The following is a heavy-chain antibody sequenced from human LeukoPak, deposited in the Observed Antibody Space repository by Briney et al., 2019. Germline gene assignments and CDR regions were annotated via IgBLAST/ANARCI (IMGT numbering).Heavy chain of an antibody. J-gene: IGHJ6*03. CDR2: INRRGHT. Sequence: GGSLRLSCAASGFTFDRFTIHWVRQTPGKGLEWVSLINRRGHTFYADSVKGRFTISRDNAKNSLYLQMNSLRAEDTAVYYCARDKTGYSSSWYLSAYYYYYMDVWGKGTTVTISS. V-gene: IGHV3-43*01. D-gene: IGHD6-13*01. CDR1: GFTFDRFT. CDR3: ARDKTGYSSSWYLSAYYYYYMDV.